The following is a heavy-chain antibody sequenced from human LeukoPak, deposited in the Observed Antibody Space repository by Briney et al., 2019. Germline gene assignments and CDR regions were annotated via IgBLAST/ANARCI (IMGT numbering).Heavy chain of an antibody. J-gene: IGHJ4*02. D-gene: IGHD5-18*01. CDR3: AKARTAMVTFDY. Sequence: GGSLRLSRAASGFTFSSYAMSWVRQAPGKGLEWVSAISGSGGSTYYADSVKGRFTISRDNSKNTLYLQMNSLRAEDTAVYYCAKARTAMVTFDYWGQGTLVAVSS. CDR2: ISGSGGST. V-gene: IGHV3-23*01. CDR1: GFTFSSYA.